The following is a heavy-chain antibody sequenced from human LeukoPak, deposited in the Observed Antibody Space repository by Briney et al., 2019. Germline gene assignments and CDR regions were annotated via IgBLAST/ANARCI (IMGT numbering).Heavy chain of an antibody. CDR1: GGSISSGDYY. CDR2: IYYSGST. J-gene: IGHJ4*02. Sequence: SETLSLTCTVSGGSISSGDYYWSWIRQPPGTGLEWIGYIYYSGSTYYNPSLKSRVTISVDTSENQFSLKLSSVTAADTAVYYCARGGDFWSGYHFDYWGQGTLVTVSS. D-gene: IGHD3-3*01. V-gene: IGHV4-30-4*01. CDR3: ARGGDFWSGYHFDY.